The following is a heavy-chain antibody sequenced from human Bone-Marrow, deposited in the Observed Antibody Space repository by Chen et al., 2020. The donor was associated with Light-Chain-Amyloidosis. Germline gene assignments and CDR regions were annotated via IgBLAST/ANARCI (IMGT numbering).Heavy chain of an antibody. CDR1: GGTFSSYA. V-gene: IGHV1-69*01. D-gene: IGHD6-6*01. J-gene: IGHJ5*02. CDR2: IVAIFGET. CDR3: ARDVQLGGTGWFDP. Sequence: QVQLVQSGAEVKKPGSSVKVSCKASGGTFSSYAISGVRQAPGQGLEWMGGIVAIFGETNYAQKFQGRVTITADESTSTAYMVLISLRSGDTAVYYCARDVQLGGTGWFDPWGQGTLVTGSS.